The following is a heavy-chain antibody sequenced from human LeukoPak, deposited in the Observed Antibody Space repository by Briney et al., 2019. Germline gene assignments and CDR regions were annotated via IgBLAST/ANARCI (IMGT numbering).Heavy chain of an antibody. CDR1: GYTFTSYG. V-gene: IGHV1-18*01. CDR2: ISAYNGNT. D-gene: IGHD3-10*01. Sequence: GASVKVSCKASGYTFTSYGISWVRQAPGQGLEWMGWISAYNGNTNHAQKLQGRVTMTTDTSTSTAYMELRSLRSDDTAVYYCARVAPPPMVRGVMFVWFDPWGQGTLVTVSS. J-gene: IGHJ5*02. CDR3: ARVAPPPMVRGVMFVWFDP.